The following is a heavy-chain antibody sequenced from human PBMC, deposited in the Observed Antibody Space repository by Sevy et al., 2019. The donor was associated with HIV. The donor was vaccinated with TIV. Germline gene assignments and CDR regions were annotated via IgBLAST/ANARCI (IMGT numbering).Heavy chain of an antibody. J-gene: IGHJ4*02. CDR2: IRYDGSNK. Sequence: GGSLRLSCAASGFTFISYGMHWVRQAPGKGLEWVAFIRYDGSNKYYADSVKGRFTISRDNSKNTLYLQMNSLRAEDTAVYYCAKDGYSSSWYGGYFDYWGQGTLVTVSS. V-gene: IGHV3-30*02. CDR3: AKDGYSSSWYGGYFDY. D-gene: IGHD6-13*01. CDR1: GFTFISYG.